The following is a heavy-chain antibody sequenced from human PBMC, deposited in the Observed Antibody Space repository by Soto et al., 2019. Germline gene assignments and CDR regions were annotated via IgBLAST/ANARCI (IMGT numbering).Heavy chain of an antibody. V-gene: IGHV3-30-3*01. CDR2: ISYDGSNK. CDR3: ARRHIVATRSASDT. Sequence: GGSLRLCCAASGFTFSSYAMHWVRQAPGKGLEWVAVISYDGSNKYYADSVKGRFTISRDNSKNTLYLQMNSLRAEDTAVYYCARRHIVATRSASDTWGPATPPTVS. D-gene: IGHD5-12*01. J-gene: IGHJ3*02. CDR1: GFTFSSYA.